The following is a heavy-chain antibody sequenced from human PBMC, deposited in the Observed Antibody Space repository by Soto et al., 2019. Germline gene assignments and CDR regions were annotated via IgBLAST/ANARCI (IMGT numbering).Heavy chain of an antibody. Sequence: GGSLRLSCAASGFTFSSYAMSWVRQAPGKGLEWVSAISDSGGSTYYADSVKGRFTISRDNSKNTLYLQMNSLRAEDTAVYYCAKEARHIVVVTASIRLGVFDIWGQGTMVIVSS. CDR2: ISDSGGST. V-gene: IGHV3-23*01. CDR3: AKEARHIVVVTASIRLGVFDI. J-gene: IGHJ3*02. CDR1: GFTFSSYA. D-gene: IGHD2-21*02.